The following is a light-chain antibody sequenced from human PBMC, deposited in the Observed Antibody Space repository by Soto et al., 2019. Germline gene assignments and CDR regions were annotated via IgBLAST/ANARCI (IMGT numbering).Light chain of an antibody. Sequence: QSALTQPPSASGSPGQSVAISCTGTSSDVGGYNYVSWYQQHPGKAPKLMIYEVNKRPSGVPDRFSGSKSGTTASLTVSGIQAEDEADYYCSSYAGRSNVFGTGTKLTVL. CDR3: SSYAGRSNV. CDR1: SSDVGGYNY. CDR2: EVN. J-gene: IGLJ1*01. V-gene: IGLV2-8*01.